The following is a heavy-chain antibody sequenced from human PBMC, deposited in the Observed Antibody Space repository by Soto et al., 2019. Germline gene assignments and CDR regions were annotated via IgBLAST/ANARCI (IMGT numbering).Heavy chain of an antibody. Sequence: EVLLLESGGGLVQPGGSLRLSCATSGFGVSSYAMSWVRQVAGKGLEWVSTISGSGGTTHYTDSVKGRFTISRDNFKNTLFLQMNSLQAEDTAIYYCTKDYTYDFATYKRFDYWGQGTLVTVSS. CDR3: TKDYTYDFATYKRFDY. V-gene: IGHV3-23*01. CDR1: GFGVSSYA. D-gene: IGHD2-15*01. CDR2: ISGSGGTT. J-gene: IGHJ4*02.